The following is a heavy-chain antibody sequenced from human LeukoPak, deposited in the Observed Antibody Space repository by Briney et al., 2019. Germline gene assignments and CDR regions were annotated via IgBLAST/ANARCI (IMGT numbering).Heavy chain of an antibody. J-gene: IGHJ4*02. CDR3: ARARYCSGGTCYPDY. CDR2: IYPGDSDT. V-gene: IGHV5-51*01. Sequence: GESLKISCQGSGYSFTTYWVGWVRQMPGKGLEWMGMIYPGDSDTRYSPSFQGQVTISADKSISTAYLQWSSLKASDTAMYYCARARYCSGGTCYPDYWGQGTLVTVSS. D-gene: IGHD2-15*01. CDR1: GYSFTTYW.